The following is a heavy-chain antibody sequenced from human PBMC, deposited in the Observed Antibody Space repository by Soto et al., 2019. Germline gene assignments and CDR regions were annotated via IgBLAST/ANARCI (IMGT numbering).Heavy chain of an antibody. CDR2: MHYTGFS. CDR3: ARVGYYDSSGYLDY. D-gene: IGHD3-22*01. CDR1: GDSVTSHY. J-gene: IGHJ4*02. Sequence: SETLSLTCSFSGDSVTSHYLTWIRQSPGKGLEWIGYMHYTGFSHYNPSLKSRVTMSVGRSKNQFSLKLTSVTAADTAVYYCARVGYYDSSGYLDYWGQGTLVTVSS. V-gene: IGHV4-59*02.